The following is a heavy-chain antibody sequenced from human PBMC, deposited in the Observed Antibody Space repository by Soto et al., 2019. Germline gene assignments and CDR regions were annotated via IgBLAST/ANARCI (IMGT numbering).Heavy chain of an antibody. V-gene: IGHV1-3*01. CDR1: GYTFTSYA. CDR3: ARCPLPGSGSYNRYFDY. CDR2: INAGNGNT. D-gene: IGHD3-10*01. Sequence: QVQLVQSGAEVKKPGASVKVSCKASGYTFTSYAMHWVRQAPGQRLEWMGWINAGNGNTKYSQKFQGRVTITRDTSASTAYMELSSLRSEDTAVYYCARCPLPGSGSYNRYFDYWGQGTLVTVSS. J-gene: IGHJ4*02.